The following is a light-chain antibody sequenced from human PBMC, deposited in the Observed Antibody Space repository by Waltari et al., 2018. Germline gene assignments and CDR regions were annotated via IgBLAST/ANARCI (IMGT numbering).Light chain of an antibody. CDR2: DVN. J-gene: IGLJ3*02. V-gene: IGLV2-14*03. Sequence: QSALAQPASVSGSPGQSITISCTGTSSDVGGYNYVSWYQQHPDKAPRLLVYDVNTRPSGGSDRFSGSKSVNTASLTISGLQAEDEADYFCSSYTSSRTVVFGGGTKLTVL. CDR3: SSYTSSRTVV. CDR1: SSDVGGYNY.